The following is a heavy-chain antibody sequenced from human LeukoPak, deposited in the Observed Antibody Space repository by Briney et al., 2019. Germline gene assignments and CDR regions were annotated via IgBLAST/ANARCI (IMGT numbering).Heavy chain of an antibody. CDR1: GFSLTSDRAG. CDR2: ISGNGDE. CDR3: AHRHLIGYTYDF. Sequence: EPGPTLVNPTQTLTLTCSFSGFSLTSDRAGVGWIRQPPGKALEWLALISGNGDERYSPSLRSRLTIPKDTSKNQVVLTMTNMDPVDTATYFCAHRHLIGYTYDFWGQGTLVTVSS. J-gene: IGHJ4*02. D-gene: IGHD1-1*01. V-gene: IGHV2-5*01.